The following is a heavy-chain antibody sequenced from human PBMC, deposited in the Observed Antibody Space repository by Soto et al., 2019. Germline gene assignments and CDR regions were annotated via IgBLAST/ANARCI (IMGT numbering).Heavy chain of an antibody. D-gene: IGHD3-22*01. J-gene: IGHJ3*01. CDR2: ISAYNGNT. Sequence: QVQLVQSGAEVKNPGASVKVSCKASGYTFSSYGISWVRQAPGQGLEWMGWISAYNGNTKYAQKVQGRVTTTTDTSTSTAYMELRSLRSDDTAVYYCARDRDYYDNSGYYANDFRGFDLWGQGTMVTVSS. CDR1: GYTFSSYG. V-gene: IGHV1-18*01. CDR3: ARDRDYYDNSGYYANDFRGFDL.